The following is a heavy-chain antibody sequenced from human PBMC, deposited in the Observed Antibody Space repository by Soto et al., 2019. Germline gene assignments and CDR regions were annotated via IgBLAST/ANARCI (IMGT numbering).Heavy chain of an antibody. Sequence: QVQLQESGPGLVKPSGTLSLTCGVSGGSISTSNWWTWVRQPPGKGLQWIGEISHSVSPNYNPSLLSRATISVDKSKNQFSLKLTSVTAADAAVYYCAVSIEVAWYYFDHWGQGNLVTVSS. CDR2: ISHSVSP. CDR1: GGSISTSNW. J-gene: IGHJ4*02. CDR3: AVSIEVAWYYFDH. V-gene: IGHV4-4*02. D-gene: IGHD3-3*02.